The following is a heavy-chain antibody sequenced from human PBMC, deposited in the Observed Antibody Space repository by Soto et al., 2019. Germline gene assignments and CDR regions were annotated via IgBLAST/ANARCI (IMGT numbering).Heavy chain of an antibody. CDR1: GFTFGTYW. D-gene: IGHD5-12*01. V-gene: IGHV3-7*02. CDR3: ASGRDGYNCGSDH. J-gene: IGHJ4*02. Sequence: GGSLRLSCEASGFTFGTYWMSWVRQAPGKGLEWVANIKNDGTDKYYLDSVKGRFTISRDNAKNSLFLQMNSLRAEDTAVYFCASGRDGYNCGSDHWGQGAQVTVSS. CDR2: IKNDGTDK.